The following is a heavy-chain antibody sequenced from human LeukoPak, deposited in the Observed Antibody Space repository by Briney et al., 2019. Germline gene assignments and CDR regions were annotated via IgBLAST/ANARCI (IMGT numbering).Heavy chain of an antibody. V-gene: IGHV1-69*02. Sequence: ASVKVSCKASGGTFTSYTISWVRQAPGQGLEWMGRIIPILGIANYAQKFQGGVTISAEKSPSTDYTELCTLRSEDTAVYYCARPQWGGDYRYNWFDPWGQGTLVTVSS. CDR3: ARPQWGGDYRYNWFDP. D-gene: IGHD4-11*01. CDR1: GGTFTSYT. CDR2: IIPILGIA. J-gene: IGHJ5*02.